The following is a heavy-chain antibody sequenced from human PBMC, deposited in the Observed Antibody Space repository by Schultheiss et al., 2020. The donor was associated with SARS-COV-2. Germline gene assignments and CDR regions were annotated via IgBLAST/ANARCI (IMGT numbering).Heavy chain of an antibody. J-gene: IGHJ5*02. CDR2: IDENGNVI. CDR1: DFTFNTYW. Sequence: GGSLRLSCAASDFTFNTYWMHWVRQVPGKGLVWVSRIDENGNVITYADSVKGRFTISRDNAKNSLFLEMNSLRVDDTAVYFCARDLGQRAAWGQGTLVTVSS. V-gene: IGHV3-74*01. CDR3: ARDLGQRAA. D-gene: IGHD3-16*01.